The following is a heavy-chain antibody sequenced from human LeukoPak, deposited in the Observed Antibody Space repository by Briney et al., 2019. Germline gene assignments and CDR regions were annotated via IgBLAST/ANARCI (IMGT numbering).Heavy chain of an antibody. D-gene: IGHD3-10*01. CDR2: IIPIFGTA. CDR3: ARSRVYYGSGRWGYFDY. J-gene: IGHJ4*02. V-gene: IGHV1-69*13. Sequence: SVKVSCKASGGTFSSYTINWVRQAPGQGLEWMGGIIPIFGTAYYAQKFQGRVTITADESTSTAYMELSSLRSEDTAVYYCARSRVYYGSGRWGYFDYWGQGTLVTVSS. CDR1: GGTFSSYT.